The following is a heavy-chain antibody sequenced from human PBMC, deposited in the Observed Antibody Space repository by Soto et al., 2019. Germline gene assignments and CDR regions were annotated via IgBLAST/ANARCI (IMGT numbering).Heavy chain of an antibody. J-gene: IGHJ4*02. D-gene: IGHD3-22*01. CDR2: IYSGGNT. V-gene: IGHV4-59*01. CDR3: ARDGYVGRAGY. CDR1: GVSISSSY. Sequence: SETLSLTCSVSGVSISSSYCSWIRQFPGKGLEWIGYIYSGGNTNYNPSLKSRVSMSVDTSKNQFSLKLNSVTAADTAVYYCARDGYVGRAGYWGQGTVVTVSS.